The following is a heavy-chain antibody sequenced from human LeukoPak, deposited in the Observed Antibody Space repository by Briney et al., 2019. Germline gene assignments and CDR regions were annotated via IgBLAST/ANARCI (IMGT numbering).Heavy chain of an antibody. CDR3: AREYYYDSSGYYYNWFDP. D-gene: IGHD3-22*01. CDR2: IYSGGST. V-gene: IGHV3-53*01. Sequence: GGSLRLSCAASGFTVSSNYMSWVRQAPGKGLEWVSVIYSGGSTYYADSVKGRFTISRDNSKNTLYLQMNSLRAEDTAVYYCAREYYYDSSGYYYNWFDPWGQGTLVTVSP. CDR1: GFTVSSNY. J-gene: IGHJ5*02.